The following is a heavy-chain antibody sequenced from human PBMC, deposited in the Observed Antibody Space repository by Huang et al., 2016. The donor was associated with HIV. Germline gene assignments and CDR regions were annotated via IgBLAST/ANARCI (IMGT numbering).Heavy chain of an antibody. CDR2: IDYTGST. V-gene: IGHV4-30-4*08. Sequence: QVHLQESGPGLVKPSQTLSLTCTVSGGSISSAGYYWTWIRQPPGKGLEYIGHIDYTGSTFYNPSLKSRLTVSVDTSKNQFSLKLSSVTAADTAVYFCARDYGGNTGIDSWGQGTLVTVSP. D-gene: IGHD4-17*01. CDR1: GGSISSAGYY. J-gene: IGHJ4*02. CDR3: ARDYGGNTGIDS.